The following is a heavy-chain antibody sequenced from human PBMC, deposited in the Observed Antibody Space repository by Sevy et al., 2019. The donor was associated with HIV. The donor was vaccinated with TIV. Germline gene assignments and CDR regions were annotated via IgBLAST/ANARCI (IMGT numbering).Heavy chain of an antibody. Sequence: SETLSLTCAVYGGSFSGYYWSWIRQPPGKGLEWIGEINHSGSTNYNPSLKSRVTISVDTSKNQFSLKLGSVTAADTAVYYCARSIVATISYYYYYYYMDVWGKGTTVTVSS. CDR1: GGSFSGYY. CDR3: ARSIVATISYYYYYYYMDV. D-gene: IGHD5-12*01. J-gene: IGHJ6*03. CDR2: INHSGST. V-gene: IGHV4-34*01.